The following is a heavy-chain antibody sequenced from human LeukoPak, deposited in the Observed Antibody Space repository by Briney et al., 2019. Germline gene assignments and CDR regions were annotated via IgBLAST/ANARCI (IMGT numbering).Heavy chain of an antibody. J-gene: IGHJ3*02. CDR1: GFTFSSYG. Sequence: PGGSLRLSCAASGFTFSSYGMHWVRQAPGQGLEWVAVIWYDGSNKYYADSVKGRFTISRDNSKNTMYLQMNSLRAEDTAVYYCAKDTSITIFGVVIVDDAFDIWGQGTMVTVSS. D-gene: IGHD3-3*01. V-gene: IGHV3-33*06. CDR3: AKDTSITIFGVVIVDDAFDI. CDR2: IWYDGSNK.